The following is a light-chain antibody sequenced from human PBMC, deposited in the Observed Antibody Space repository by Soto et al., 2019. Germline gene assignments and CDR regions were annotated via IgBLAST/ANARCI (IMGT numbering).Light chain of an antibody. CDR2: SAS. Sequence: DIQMTQSPSSLSASVGDRVTISCRASQSISTFLLWYQQRPGEAPKVLIYSASRLQSGAPSRFSGSGFGADFTLTFNSLQPEDLATYYCQQSYSAPLTFGGGTKVDIK. V-gene: IGKV1-39*01. CDR3: QQSYSAPLT. CDR1: QSISTF. J-gene: IGKJ4*01.